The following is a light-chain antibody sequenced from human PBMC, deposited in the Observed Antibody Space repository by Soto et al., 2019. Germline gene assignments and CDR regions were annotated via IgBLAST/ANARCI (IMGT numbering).Light chain of an antibody. Sequence: EIVITPSPVTLSVSPGEGATLSCRASQGIGNTLAWYQRKPGQAPRLLIYDASTRATGVPARFSGSGSGTDFTLTISSLQSEDFAVYYCQHYNYWPYTFGQGTKVDIK. CDR2: DAS. V-gene: IGKV3-15*01. CDR3: QHYNYWPYT. CDR1: QGIGNT. J-gene: IGKJ2*01.